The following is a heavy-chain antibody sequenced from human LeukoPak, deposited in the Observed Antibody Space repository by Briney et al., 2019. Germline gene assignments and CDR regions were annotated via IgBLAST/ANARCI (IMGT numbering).Heavy chain of an antibody. CDR1: GFTFSSYW. CDR2: TKQVGREM. D-gene: IGHD2-15*01. V-gene: IGHV3-7*01. Sequence: GGSLRLSCAASGFTFSSYWMNWVRQARAQGREWVANTKQVGREMYYVDSLKGRFTISRDNTKNSLYLQMNNLRVGDTAGYSCARDPGRGSCFDYWGQGTLVTVSS. CDR3: ARDPGRGSCFDY. J-gene: IGHJ4*02.